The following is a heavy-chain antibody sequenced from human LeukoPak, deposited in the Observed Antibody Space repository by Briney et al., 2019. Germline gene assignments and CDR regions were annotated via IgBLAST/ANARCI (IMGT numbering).Heavy chain of an antibody. CDR2: IRYDGNNK. D-gene: IGHD4-23*01. Sequence: GGSLRLSCAASGFTFSSCAMHRVRQAPGKGLEWVAYIRYDGNNKNYADSVKGRFTISRDNSKDTLFLQMNSLRPEDTAVYYCTKGDDYGANTRLPKYNWFDPWGQGTLVTVSP. CDR1: GFTFSSCA. CDR3: TKGDDYGANTRLPKYNWFDP. V-gene: IGHV3-30*02. J-gene: IGHJ5*02.